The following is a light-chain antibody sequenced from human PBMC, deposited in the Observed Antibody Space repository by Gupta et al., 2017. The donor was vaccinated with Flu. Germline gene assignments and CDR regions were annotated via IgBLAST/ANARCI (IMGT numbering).Light chain of an antibody. Sequence: QSLLPQPPSASGTPGPRVTISCSGGRSNIGRNPVNWYQHLPGTAPKLLVYRDSQRPSGVPDRFSGSKSGTSASLAISGLQSEDEADYYCAGWDDSLNGYVFGPGTKVTV. CDR1: RSNIGRNP. CDR2: RDS. V-gene: IGLV1-44*01. CDR3: AGWDDSLNGYV. J-gene: IGLJ1*01.